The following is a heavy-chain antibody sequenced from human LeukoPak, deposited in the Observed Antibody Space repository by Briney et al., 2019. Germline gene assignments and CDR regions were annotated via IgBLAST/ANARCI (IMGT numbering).Heavy chain of an antibody. CDR3: AREFAVTTGDY. J-gene: IGHJ4*02. CDR1: GFTFSSYA. V-gene: IGHV3-30-3*01. CDR2: ISYDGSNK. D-gene: IGHD4-17*01. Sequence: GRSLRLSCAASGFTFSSYAMHWVRQAPGKGLEWVAVISYDGSNKYYADSVKGRFTISRDNSKNTLYLQMNSLRAEDTAVYYCAREFAVTTGDYWGQGTLVTVSS.